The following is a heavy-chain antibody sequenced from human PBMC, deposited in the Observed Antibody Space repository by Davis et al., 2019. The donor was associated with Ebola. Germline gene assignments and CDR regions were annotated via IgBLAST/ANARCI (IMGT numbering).Heavy chain of an antibody. CDR3: ARENYASGSFYFDF. D-gene: IGHD3-10*01. CDR2: ISSTGNTI. Sequence: PGGSLRLSCVASGFTFSSYEMNWVRQAPGKGLEWVSFISSTGNTIYYADSVKGRFTISRDNAKNSLYLQMNSLRAEDTAVYYCARENYASGSFYFDFWGQGTLVTASS. V-gene: IGHV3-48*03. CDR1: GFTFSSYE. J-gene: IGHJ4*02.